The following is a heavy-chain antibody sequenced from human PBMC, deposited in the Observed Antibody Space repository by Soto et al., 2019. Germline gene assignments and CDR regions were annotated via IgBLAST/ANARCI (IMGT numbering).Heavy chain of an antibody. V-gene: IGHV3-23*01. Sequence: PGGSLRLSCAASGLTFSSYAMNWVRQAPGKGLEWVSGISDNGGSTNYVDSVKGRFTISRDNSKNTLYLQMNSLRAEDTAIFYCARDRIAVAGTCGYWGRGTLVTVSS. CDR1: GLTFSSYA. D-gene: IGHD6-19*01. J-gene: IGHJ4*02. CDR2: ISDNGGST. CDR3: ARDRIAVAGTCGY.